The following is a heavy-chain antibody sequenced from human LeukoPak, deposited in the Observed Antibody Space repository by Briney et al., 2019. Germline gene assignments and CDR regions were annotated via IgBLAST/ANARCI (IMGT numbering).Heavy chain of an antibody. V-gene: IGHV3-30*04. CDR3: ARELDSRGWYGLNSYYYYGMDV. CDR1: GFTFSSYA. J-gene: IGHJ6*02. D-gene: IGHD6-19*01. Sequence: GGSLRLSCAASGFTFSSYAMHWVRQAPGKGLEWVAVISYDGSNKYYADSVKGRFTISRDNSKNTLYLQMNSLRAEDTAVYYCARELDSRGWYGLNSYYYYGMDVWGQGTTVTVSS. CDR2: ISYDGSNK.